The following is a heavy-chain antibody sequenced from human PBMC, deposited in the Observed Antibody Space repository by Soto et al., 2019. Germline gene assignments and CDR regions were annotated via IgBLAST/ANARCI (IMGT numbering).Heavy chain of an antibody. CDR2: ISAYNRNT. J-gene: IGHJ5*02. Sequence: EASVNVSCNASGYAFTIYGISWGRQAPVQGLEWMGWISAYNRNTNYAQKLQGRVTMTTDTSTSTAYMELRSLRSDDTAVYYCAREVRAAAGRNWFAPWGKGTLVTVS. CDR3: AREVRAAAGRNWFAP. D-gene: IGHD6-13*01. CDR1: GYAFTIYG. V-gene: IGHV1-18*01.